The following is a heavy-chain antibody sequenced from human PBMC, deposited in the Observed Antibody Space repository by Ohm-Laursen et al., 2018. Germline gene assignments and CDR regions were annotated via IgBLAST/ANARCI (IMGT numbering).Heavy chain of an antibody. CDR2: INPNSGGT. V-gene: IGHV1-2*02. D-gene: IGHD2-15*01. CDR1: GYTFTGYF. Sequence: SSVKVSCKASGYTFTGYFIHWVRQAPGQGLEWMGWINPNSGGTNYAQKFQGRVTATRDTSITTAYIEVSRLRSDDTAVYYCARDREIFRSVGPFNFWGQGTMVTVSP. CDR3: ARDREIFRSVGPFNF. J-gene: IGHJ3*01.